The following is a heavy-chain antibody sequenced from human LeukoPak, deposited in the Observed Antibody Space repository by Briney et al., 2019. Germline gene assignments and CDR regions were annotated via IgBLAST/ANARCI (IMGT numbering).Heavy chain of an antibody. V-gene: IGHV4-61*02. CDR3: ARFRGSGWYSFDL. CDR1: GGSISSGSYY. D-gene: IGHD6-19*01. CDR2: IYTSGST. Sequence: PSQTLSLTCTVSGGSISSGSYYWSWIRQPAGKGLEWIGRIYTSGSTNYNPSLKSRVTISVDTSKNQFSLKLSSVTAADTAVYYCARFRGSGWYSFDLWGQGTLVTVSS. J-gene: IGHJ5*02.